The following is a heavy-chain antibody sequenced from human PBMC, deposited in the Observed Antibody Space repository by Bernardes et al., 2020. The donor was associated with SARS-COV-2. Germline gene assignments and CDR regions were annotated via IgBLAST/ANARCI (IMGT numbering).Heavy chain of an antibody. J-gene: IGHJ6*02. Sequence: ASVKVSCKASGYTFTSYYMHWVRQAPGQGLEWMGIINPSGGSTSYAQKFQGRVTMTRDTSTSTVYMELSSLRSEDTAVYYCARDLKGVEGDYYYYYGMDVWGQGTTVTVSS. V-gene: IGHV1-46*01. CDR2: INPSGGST. CDR1: GYTFTSYY. CDR3: ARDLKGVEGDYYYYYGMDV.